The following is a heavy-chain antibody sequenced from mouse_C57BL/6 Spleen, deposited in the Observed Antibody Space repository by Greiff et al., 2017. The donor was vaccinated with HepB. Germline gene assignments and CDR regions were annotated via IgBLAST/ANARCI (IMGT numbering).Heavy chain of an antibody. CDR2: IDPENGDT. J-gene: IGHJ2*01. CDR1: GFNIKDDY. Sequence: EVQLQQSGAELVRPGASVKLSCTASGFNIKDDYMHWVKQRPEQGLEWIGWIDPENGDTEYASKFRGKATITADTYSNTAYLQLSSLTAEDTAVYYCITGLRTGYWGQGTTLTVSS. D-gene: IGHD2-2*01. V-gene: IGHV14-4*01. CDR3: ITGLRTGY.